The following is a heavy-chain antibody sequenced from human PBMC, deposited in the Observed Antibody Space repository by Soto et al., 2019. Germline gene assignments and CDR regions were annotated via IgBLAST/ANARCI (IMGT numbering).Heavy chain of an antibody. CDR3: VRGAVPAD. Sequence: GGSLRLSCAASGFTFTSYTMNWVRQAPGKGLEWVSSITTSSSYRYYSGSVKGRFTISRGNAKNSLFLQMNSLRAEDTAVYYCVRGAVPADWGQGTLVTVSS. V-gene: IGHV3-21*01. J-gene: IGHJ4*02. CDR2: ITTSSSYR. CDR1: GFTFTSYT.